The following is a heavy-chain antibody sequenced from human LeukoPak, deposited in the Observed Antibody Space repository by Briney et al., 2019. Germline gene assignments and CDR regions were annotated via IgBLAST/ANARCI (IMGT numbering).Heavy chain of an antibody. CDR3: ARGIVGVIPIDY. D-gene: IGHD1-26*01. Sequence: GGSPRLSCAASGFTVSSNYMAWVRQAPGKGLEWVSFVYGDYNAYYADSVKGRFTISRDNSANTLYLQMNSLRVEDTAVYYCARGIVGVIPIDYWGQGTLVTVSS. J-gene: IGHJ4*02. CDR1: GFTVSSNY. V-gene: IGHV3-53*01. CDR2: VYGDYNA.